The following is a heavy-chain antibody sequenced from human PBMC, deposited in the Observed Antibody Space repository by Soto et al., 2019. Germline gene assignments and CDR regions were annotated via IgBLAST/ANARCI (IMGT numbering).Heavy chain of an antibody. CDR1: GYTFTTSG. V-gene: IGHV1-18*01. CDR2: ISTYNGNK. CDR3: ARQGSWPYYYYGLDV. Sequence: QVQLVQSGPEVKKPGASVKVSCEASGYTFTTSGISWVRQAPGQGLEGMGWISTYNGNKNSAQKFQGRVTMTADTSTGTVYMELRSLKSDDPAVYYCARQGSWPYYYYGLDVW. J-gene: IGHJ6*01. D-gene: IGHD1-26*01.